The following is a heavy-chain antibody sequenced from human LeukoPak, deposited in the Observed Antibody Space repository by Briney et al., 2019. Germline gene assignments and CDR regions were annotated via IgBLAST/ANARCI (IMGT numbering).Heavy chain of an antibody. V-gene: IGHV1-69*04. CDR1: GGTFSSYA. CDR3: ARGALAGGSQT. CDR2: IIPILGIA. J-gene: IGHJ4*02. D-gene: IGHD1-26*01. Sequence: GTSVKVSCKASGGTFSSYAISWVRQAPGQGLEWMGRIIPILGIANYALKFQGRVTITADKSTSTAYMELSSLRSEDTAAYYCARGALAGGSQTWGQGTLVTVSS.